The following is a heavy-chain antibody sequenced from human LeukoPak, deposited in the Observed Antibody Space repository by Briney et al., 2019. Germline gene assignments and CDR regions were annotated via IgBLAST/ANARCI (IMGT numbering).Heavy chain of an antibody. J-gene: IGHJ4*02. D-gene: IGHD6-19*01. Sequence: GGSLRLSCAASGFTFDDYAMHWVRHAPGKGLEWVSGISWNSGSIGYADSVKGRFTISRDNAKNPLYLQMNSLRAEDTALYYCAKDMRPSGWFNFDYWGQGTLVTVSS. CDR2: ISWNSGSI. CDR3: AKDMRPSGWFNFDY. CDR1: GFTFDDYA. V-gene: IGHV3-9*01.